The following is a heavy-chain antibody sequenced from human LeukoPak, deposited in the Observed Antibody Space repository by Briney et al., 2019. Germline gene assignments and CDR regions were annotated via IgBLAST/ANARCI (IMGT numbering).Heavy chain of an antibody. D-gene: IGHD5-18*01. Sequence: GGSLRLSCAASGFTFSSYAMHWVRQAPGKGLEWVAVISYDGSNKYYADSVKGRFTISRDNSKNTLYLQMNSLRAEDTAVYYCARDRQLWPRYYFDYWGQGTLVTVSS. J-gene: IGHJ4*02. CDR2: ISYDGSNK. CDR1: GFTFSSYA. CDR3: ARDRQLWPRYYFDY. V-gene: IGHV3-30-3*01.